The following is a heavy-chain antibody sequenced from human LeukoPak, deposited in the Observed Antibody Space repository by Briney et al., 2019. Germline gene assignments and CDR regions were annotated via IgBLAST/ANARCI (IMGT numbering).Heavy chain of an antibody. CDR3: ARAQSFWSGYRGYYMDV. Sequence: SETLSLTCAVYGGSFSGYYWSWIRQPPGKGLEWIGEINHSGSTNYNPSLKSRVTISVDTSKNQFPLKLSSVTAADTAVYYCARAQSFWSGYRGYYMDVWGKGTTVTVSS. CDR2: INHSGST. CDR1: GGSFSGYY. V-gene: IGHV4-34*01. D-gene: IGHD3-3*01. J-gene: IGHJ6*03.